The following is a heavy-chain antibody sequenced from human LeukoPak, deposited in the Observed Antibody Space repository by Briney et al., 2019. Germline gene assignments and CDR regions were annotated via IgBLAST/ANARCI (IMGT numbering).Heavy chain of an antibody. Sequence: PGGSLRLSCAASGFTFSSYAMSWVRQAPGKGLEWVSSISSSSSYIYYADSVKGRFTISRDNAKNSLYLQMNSLRAEDTAVYYCARGSYSSSSEVGDYWGQGTLVTVSS. CDR1: GFTFSSYA. V-gene: IGHV3-21*01. J-gene: IGHJ4*02. D-gene: IGHD6-6*01. CDR3: ARGSYSSSSEVGDY. CDR2: ISSSSSYI.